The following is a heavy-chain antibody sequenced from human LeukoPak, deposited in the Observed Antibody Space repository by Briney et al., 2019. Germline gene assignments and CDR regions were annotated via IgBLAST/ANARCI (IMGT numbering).Heavy chain of an antibody. D-gene: IGHD6-19*01. Sequence: SETLSLTCTVSGGSITSHYWSWIRQPPGKGLEWIGYIYYSGSTNYNPSLRSRVTISVDTSKNQFSLKLSSVTAADTAVYYCARGIAVAGRGFDPWGQGTLVTVSS. CDR2: IYYSGST. J-gene: IGHJ5*02. V-gene: IGHV4-59*11. CDR3: ARGIAVAGRGFDP. CDR1: GGSITSHY.